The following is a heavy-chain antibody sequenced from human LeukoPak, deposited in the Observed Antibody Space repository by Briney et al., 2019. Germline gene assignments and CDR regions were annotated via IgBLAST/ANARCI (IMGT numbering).Heavy chain of an antibody. CDR3: ARVRSGSYYFFDY. V-gene: IGHV4-59*01. J-gene: IGHJ4*02. CDR1: GGSLSSYY. Sequence: SETLSLTCTVSGGSLSSYYWSWFRQPPGKGLEWIGYIYYSGSTNYNPSLKSRVTISVDTSKNQFSLKLSSVTAADTAVYYCARVRSGSYYFFDYWGQGTLVTVSS. CDR2: IYYSGST. D-gene: IGHD3-10*01.